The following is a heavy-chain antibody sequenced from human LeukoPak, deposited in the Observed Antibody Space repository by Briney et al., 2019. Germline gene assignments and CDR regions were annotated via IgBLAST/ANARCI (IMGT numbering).Heavy chain of an antibody. CDR3: AKGYDSSGYFGY. CDR1: GFTFSSYA. Sequence: PGGSLRLSCAASGFTFSSYAMSWVRQAPGKGLEWVSAISGSGGSTYYADSVKGRFTISRDNSKNTLYLRMNSLRAEDTAVYYCAKGYDSSGYFGYWGQGTLVTVSS. CDR2: ISGSGGST. D-gene: IGHD3-22*01. V-gene: IGHV3-23*01. J-gene: IGHJ4*02.